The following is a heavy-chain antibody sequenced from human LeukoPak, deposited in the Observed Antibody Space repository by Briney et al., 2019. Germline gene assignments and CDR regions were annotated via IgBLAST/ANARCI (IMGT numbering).Heavy chain of an antibody. CDR2: IYYSGST. V-gene: IGHV4-59*01. D-gene: IGHD3-22*01. J-gene: IGHJ3*02. CDR3: ARDLNHYYDSSGPI. Sequence: SETLSLTCTVSGGSISSYYWSWIRQPPGKGLEWIGFIYYSGSTNYNPSLTSRVTVSVDTSKNQFSLKLSSVTAADTAVYYCARDLNHYYDSSGPIWGQGTMVTVSS. CDR1: GGSISSYY.